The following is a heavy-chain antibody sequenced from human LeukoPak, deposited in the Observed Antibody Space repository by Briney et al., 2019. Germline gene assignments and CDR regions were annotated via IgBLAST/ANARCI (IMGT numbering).Heavy chain of an antibody. D-gene: IGHD3-22*01. Sequence: GGSLRLSCAASGFTFSNAWMSWVRQAPGRGLEWVGRIKSKTDGGTTDYAAPVTGRFTISRDDSKDTLYLQMNSLKTEDTAVYYCTTETYYYDNSGYYYYYYYYMDVWGKGTTVTVSS. V-gene: IGHV3-15*01. CDR3: TTETYYYDNSGYYYYYYYYMDV. J-gene: IGHJ6*03. CDR1: GFTFSNAW. CDR2: IKSKTDGGTT.